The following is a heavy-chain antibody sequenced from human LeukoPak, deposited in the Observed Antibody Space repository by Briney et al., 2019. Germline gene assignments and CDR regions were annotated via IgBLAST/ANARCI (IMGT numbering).Heavy chain of an antibody. J-gene: IGHJ4*01. CDR2: INPKSGGT. Sequence: ASVKVSCKASGYTFTSYYIHWVRQAPGQGLEWMGWINPKSGGTNYVQKFQGRVTMTRDTSISTAYMDLSSLRSDDTAVYYCARGSLWFGSKFDYWGQGTLVTVSS. CDR3: ARGSLWFGSKFDY. CDR1: GYTFTSYY. V-gene: IGHV1-2*02. D-gene: IGHD3-10*01.